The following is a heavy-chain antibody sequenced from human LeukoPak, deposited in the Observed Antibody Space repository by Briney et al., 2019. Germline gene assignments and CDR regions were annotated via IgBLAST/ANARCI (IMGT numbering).Heavy chain of an antibody. CDR2: IYSGGST. CDR3: VRGPNYVRGSYRYFDY. D-gene: IGHD3-16*02. V-gene: IGHV3-53*01. J-gene: IGHJ4*02. Sequence: GGSLRLSCAASGFTVSSNYMSWVRQAPGKGLEWVSVIYSGGSTYYADSVKGRFTISRDNSKNTLYLQMNSLRAEDTAVYYCVRGPNYVRGSYRYFDYWGQGSLVTVSS. CDR1: GFTVSSNY.